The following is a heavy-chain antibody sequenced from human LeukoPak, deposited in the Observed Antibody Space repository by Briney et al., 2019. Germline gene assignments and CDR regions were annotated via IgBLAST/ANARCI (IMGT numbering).Heavy chain of an antibody. CDR2: IYYSGST. CDR3: ASQRGYSYGAVGMDV. D-gene: IGHD5-18*01. CDR1: GGSISSSSYY. V-gene: IGHV4-39*01. J-gene: IGHJ6*02. Sequence: PSETLSLTCTVSGGSISSSSYYWGWIRQPPGKGLEWVGSIYYSGSTYYNPSLKSRVTISVDTSNNQFCLQLSCVTAADTAVYYCASQRGYSYGAVGMDVWGQGTTVTVSS.